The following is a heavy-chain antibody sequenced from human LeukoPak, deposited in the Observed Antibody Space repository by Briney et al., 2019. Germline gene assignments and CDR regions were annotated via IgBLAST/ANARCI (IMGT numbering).Heavy chain of an antibody. CDR2: IYSGGST. V-gene: IGHV3-53*01. J-gene: IGHJ4*02. CDR1: GFTVSSNY. Sequence: GGSLRLSCAASGFTVSSNYMSWVRQAPGKGLEWVSVIYSGGSTYYADSVEGRFTISRDNSKNTLYLQMNSLRAEDTAVYYCAKEKEFYFDNWGQGALVTVSS. CDR3: AKEKEFYFDN. D-gene: IGHD3-10*01.